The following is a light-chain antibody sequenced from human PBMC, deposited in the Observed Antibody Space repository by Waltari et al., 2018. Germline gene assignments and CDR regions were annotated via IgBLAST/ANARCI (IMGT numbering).Light chain of an antibody. CDR2: EAS. V-gene: IGKV3-11*01. Sequence: EIVLTQSPATLSLSPGERATLPCRASQRVSSYLAWYQQKPGQAPRLLIQEASNRAPGIPARFSGSGSGTDFTLTISSLEPEDFAVYYCQHRSNWLFHFGPGTKVDIK. J-gene: IGKJ3*01. CDR3: QHRSNWLFH. CDR1: QRVSSY.